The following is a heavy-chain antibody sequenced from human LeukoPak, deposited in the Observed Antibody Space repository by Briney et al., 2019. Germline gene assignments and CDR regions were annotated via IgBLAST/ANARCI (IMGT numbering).Heavy chain of an antibody. D-gene: IGHD6-19*01. CDR2: INPNSGGT. V-gene: IGHV1-2*02. CDR3: ASLPYSSGWFDY. Sequence: ASVKVSCKASGYTFTGYYMHWVRQAPGQGLEWMGWINPNSGGTNYAQKFQGRVTMTRDTSISTAYMELSRLRSDNTAVYYCASLPYSSGWFDYWGQGTLVTVAS. CDR1: GYTFTGYY. J-gene: IGHJ4*02.